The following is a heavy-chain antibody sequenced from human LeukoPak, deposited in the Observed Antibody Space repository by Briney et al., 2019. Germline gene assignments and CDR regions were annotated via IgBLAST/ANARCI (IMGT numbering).Heavy chain of an antibody. CDR2: VSGDNT. CDR1: GFSLRNYG. J-gene: IGHJ3*02. V-gene: IGHV3-23*01. D-gene: IGHD3-22*01. CDR3: ARGGQGYYDSSGYWGAFDI. Sequence: GGSLRLSCTVSGFSLRNYGMSWVRQAPGKGLEWISSVSGDNTYHADSVRGRFTISRDNSKNTLSLQMNSLRAEDTAVYYCARGGQGYYDSSGYWGAFDIWGQGTMVTVSS.